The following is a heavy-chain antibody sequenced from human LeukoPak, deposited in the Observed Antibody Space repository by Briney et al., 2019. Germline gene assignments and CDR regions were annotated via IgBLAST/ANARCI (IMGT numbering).Heavy chain of an antibody. CDR2: IIPIFGTA. Sequence: SVKVSCKASGGTFSSYATSWVRQAPGQGLEWMGGIIPIFGTANYAQKFQGRVTITTDESTSTAYMELSSLRSEDTAVYYCAREYCSSTSCYPDYWGQGTLVTVSS. J-gene: IGHJ4*02. CDR3: AREYCSSTSCYPDY. D-gene: IGHD2-2*01. V-gene: IGHV1-69*05. CDR1: GGTFSSYA.